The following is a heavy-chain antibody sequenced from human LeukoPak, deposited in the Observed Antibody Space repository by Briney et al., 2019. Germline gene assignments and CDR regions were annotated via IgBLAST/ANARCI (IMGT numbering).Heavy chain of an antibody. Sequence: GGSLRLXCAASGFTFSSYGMHWVRQAPGKGLEWVAVIWYDGSNKYYADSVKGRFTISRDNSKNTLYLQMNSLRAEDTAVYYCATGVTNVGGGYWGQGTLVTVSS. V-gene: IGHV3-33*01. CDR1: GFTFSSYG. CDR2: IWYDGSNK. CDR3: ATGVTNVGGGY. D-gene: IGHD2-8*01. J-gene: IGHJ4*02.